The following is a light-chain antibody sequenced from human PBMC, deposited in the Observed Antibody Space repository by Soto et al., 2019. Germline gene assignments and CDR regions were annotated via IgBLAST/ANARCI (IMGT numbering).Light chain of an antibody. V-gene: IGLV2-14*01. Sequence: QSALTQPASVSGSPGQSITISCTGTSSDTAGYNYVSWYQQHPGKAPKLMIYEVSNRPSGVSNRFSGSQSGNTASLTISGLQAEDEANYYCSSYTTSNTPLYVFRTGTKLTVL. CDR1: SSDTAGYNY. J-gene: IGLJ1*01. CDR2: EVS. CDR3: SSYTTSNTPLYV.